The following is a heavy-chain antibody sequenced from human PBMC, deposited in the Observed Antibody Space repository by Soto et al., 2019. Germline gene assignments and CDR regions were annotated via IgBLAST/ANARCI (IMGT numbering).Heavy chain of an antibody. V-gene: IGHV3-11*01. Sequence: GGSLRLSCAASGFTFSDYYMSWIRQAPGKGLEWVSYISSSGSTIYYADSVKGRFTISRDNAKNSLYLQMNSLRAEDTAVYYCARGRGTEWYYYYYMDVWGKGTTVTVSS. CDR1: GFTFSDYY. CDR3: ARGRGTEWYYYYYMDV. CDR2: ISSSGSTI. D-gene: IGHD3-3*01. J-gene: IGHJ6*03.